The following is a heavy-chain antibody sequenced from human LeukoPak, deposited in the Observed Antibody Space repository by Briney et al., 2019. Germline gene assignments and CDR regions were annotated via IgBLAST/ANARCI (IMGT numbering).Heavy chain of an antibody. Sequence: SETLSLTCTVSGGSISSYYWSWIRQPPGKGLEWIGYIYYSGSTNYNPSLKSRVTISVDTSKNQFSLKLSSVTAADTAVYYCAGHSSWYGWEVDYWGQGTLVTVSS. CDR2: IYYSGST. CDR3: AGHSSWYGWEVDY. D-gene: IGHD6-13*01. J-gene: IGHJ4*02. CDR1: GGSISSYY. V-gene: IGHV4-59*01.